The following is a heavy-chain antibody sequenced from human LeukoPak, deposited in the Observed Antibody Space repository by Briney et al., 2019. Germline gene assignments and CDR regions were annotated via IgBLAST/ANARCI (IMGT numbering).Heavy chain of an antibody. V-gene: IGHV3-7*04. CDR2: IKQDGSEK. J-gene: IGHJ4*02. CDR3: VRGQWLAF. CDR1: GFTFSSFW. D-gene: IGHD6-19*01. Sequence: GGSLRLSCAASGFTFSSFWMTWVRQPPGKGLEWVANIKQDGSEKYYVDSVKGRFTISRDNAKNSLYLQMNSLRAEDTAAYYCVRGQWLAFWGQGTLVTVSS.